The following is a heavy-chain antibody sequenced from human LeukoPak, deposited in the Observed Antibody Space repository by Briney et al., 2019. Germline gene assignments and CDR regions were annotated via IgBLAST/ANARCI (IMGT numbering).Heavy chain of an antibody. CDR3: ARVSHPAYCSGGGCSSFDY. Sequence: PSETLSLTCTVSSGSISSSTYYWGRIRQPPGKGLEWIGSIYYSGSTYHNPSLKCRVTMSEDTSKNQFSLKLSSVTAADTAVYYCARVSHPAYCSGGGCSSFDYWGQGTLVTVSS. D-gene: IGHD2-15*01. J-gene: IGHJ4*02. CDR1: SGSISSSTYY. CDR2: IYYSGST. V-gene: IGHV4-39*01.